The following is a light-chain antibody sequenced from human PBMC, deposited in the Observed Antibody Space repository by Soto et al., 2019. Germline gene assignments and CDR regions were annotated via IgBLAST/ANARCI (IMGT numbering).Light chain of an antibody. CDR1: QSVSSN. V-gene: IGKV3-15*01. CDR2: GAS. Sequence: EIVMTQSPATLSVSPGERATLSCRASQSVSSNLAWYQQKLGQAPRLLIYGASTRATGIPARFSGSGSGTEFTLTISILQSDDFAVYYCQHYNNWPPWTFGQGTKVEIK. CDR3: QHYNNWPPWT. J-gene: IGKJ1*01.